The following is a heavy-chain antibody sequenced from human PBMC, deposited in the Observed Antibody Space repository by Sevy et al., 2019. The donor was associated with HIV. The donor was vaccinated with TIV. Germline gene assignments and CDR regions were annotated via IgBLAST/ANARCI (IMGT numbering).Heavy chain of an antibody. J-gene: IGHJ4*02. D-gene: IGHD3-3*01. V-gene: IGHV4-34*01. Sequence: SETLSLTCAVYGGSFSGYYWSWIRQPPGKGLEWIGEINHSGSTNYNPSLKSRVTISVDTSKNQFSLKLCSVTAADTAVYYCARGEGDLTIWGQGTLVTVSS. CDR2: INHSGST. CDR1: GGSFSGYY. CDR3: ARGEGDLTI.